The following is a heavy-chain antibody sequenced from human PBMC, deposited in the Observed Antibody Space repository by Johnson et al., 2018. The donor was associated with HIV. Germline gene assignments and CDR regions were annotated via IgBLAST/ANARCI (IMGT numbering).Heavy chain of an antibody. CDR1: GFTIDDYT. D-gene: IGHD2-15*01. J-gene: IGHJ3*02. Sequence: QLVESGGVVVQPGGSLRLSCAASGFTIDDYTMHWVRQAPGKGLEWVSLISWTGGSTFYADSVKGRFTISRDNSKNTLYLQINSLRAEDTAVYYCARVLATRGGFDIWGQGTMVTVSS. CDR2: ISWTGGST. V-gene: IGHV3-43*01. CDR3: ARVLATRGGFDI.